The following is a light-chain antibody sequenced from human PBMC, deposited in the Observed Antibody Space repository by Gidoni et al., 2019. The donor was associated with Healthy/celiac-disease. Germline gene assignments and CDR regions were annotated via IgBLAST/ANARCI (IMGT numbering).Light chain of an antibody. J-gene: IGKJ4*01. CDR2: AAS. CDR3: QQYYSYPLLT. CDR1: QGISSY. Sequence: AIRMTQSPSSFSASTGDRVTITRRASQGISSYLAWYQQKPGKAPKLVIYAASTLQSGVPSRFSGSGSGADFTLTNSCLQSEDFATYYCQQYYSYPLLTFGGGTKVEIK. V-gene: IGKV1-8*01.